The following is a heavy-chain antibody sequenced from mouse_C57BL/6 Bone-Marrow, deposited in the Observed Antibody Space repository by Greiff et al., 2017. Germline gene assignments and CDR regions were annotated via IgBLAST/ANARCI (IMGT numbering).Heavy chain of an antibody. CDR2: IDPSDSYT. CDR1: GYTFTSYW. D-gene: IGHD1-1*01. Sequence: QVQLQQSGAELVRPGTSVKLSCKASGYTFTSYWMHWVKQRPGQGLEWIGVIDPSDSYTNYNQKFKGKATLTVDTSSSTAYMQLSSLTSEDSAVYYCARRGTGSSYDWYFDVWGKGTTVTVSS. CDR3: ARRGTGSSYDWYFDV. J-gene: IGHJ1*03. V-gene: IGHV1-59*01.